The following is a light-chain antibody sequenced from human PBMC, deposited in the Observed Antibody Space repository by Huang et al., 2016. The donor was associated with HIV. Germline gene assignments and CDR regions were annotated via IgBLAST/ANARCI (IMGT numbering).Light chain of an antibody. V-gene: IGKV1-33*01. CDR1: LDINNY. CDR3: QQYDTLPLT. Sequence: DIQMTQSPSSLSASLGDKVTITCQASLDINNYLNWYQQKPGKVPKLLISDASDLETGVPPMFSGSRSGTNFTLTVSSLQAEDIGTYYCQQYDTLPLTCGQGTNVEI. CDR2: DAS. J-gene: IGKJ1*01.